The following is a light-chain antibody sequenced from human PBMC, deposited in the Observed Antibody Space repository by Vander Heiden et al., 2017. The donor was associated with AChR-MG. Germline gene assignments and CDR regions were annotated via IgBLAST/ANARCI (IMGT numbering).Light chain of an antibody. CDR2: TAS. J-gene: IGKJ1*01. CDR3: QQSYSTRRT. CDR1: QSISNF. Sequence: IPMTQSPSSLSASVRDRVTITCRASQSISNFLNWYQQKPGKAPKLLIYTASSLQSGVPSRFSGSGSGTDFTLSISSLQPEDFATYYCQQSYSTRRTFGQGTKVEIK. V-gene: IGKV1-39*01.